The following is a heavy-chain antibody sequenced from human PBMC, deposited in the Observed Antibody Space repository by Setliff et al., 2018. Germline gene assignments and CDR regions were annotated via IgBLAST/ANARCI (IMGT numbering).Heavy chain of an antibody. V-gene: IGHV4-30-4*02. CDR2: IYYSGSS. CDR3: XXXRFGXXIDY. D-gene: IGHD3-16*02. J-gene: IGHJ4*02. CDR1: GGSISSGDYY. Sequence: PSETLSLTCTVSGGSISSGDYYWSWIRQPPGKGLEWITYIYYSGSSYYNPSLXSRVTXXXXTXXXXXXXXXXXXXXXXXAVXXXXXXRFGXXIDYWGQGXLVTVSS.